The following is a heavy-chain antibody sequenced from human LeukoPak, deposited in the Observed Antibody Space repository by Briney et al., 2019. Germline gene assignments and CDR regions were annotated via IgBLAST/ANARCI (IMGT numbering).Heavy chain of an antibody. Sequence: SETLSLTCAVYGGSFSGYYWSWIRQPPGKGREWIGEINHSGSTNYSPSFKSRVTIPVDTSKNQFSLKLSSVTAADTPLGYGAGVSVHPNRKQLWLDYWGQGTLVTVSS. CDR2: INHSGST. CDR1: GGSFSGYY. J-gene: IGHJ4*02. D-gene: IGHD5-18*01. V-gene: IGHV4-34*01. CDR3: AGVSVHPNRKQLWLDY.